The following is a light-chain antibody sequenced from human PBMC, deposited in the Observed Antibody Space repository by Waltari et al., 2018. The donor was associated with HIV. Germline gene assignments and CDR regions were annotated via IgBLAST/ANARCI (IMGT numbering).Light chain of an antibody. J-gene: IGLJ3*02. CDR2: RNN. CDR3: AAWDDSLSGQWV. V-gene: IGLV1-47*01. Sequence: QSVLTQPPSASGTPGQRVTISCSGSSSNIGRNFVYWYQQLPGTAPKLLIYRNNQRPSGVPARCSGSKSGTSASLAISGLRSEDEADYYCAAWDDSLSGQWVFGGGTKLTVL. CDR1: SSNIGRNF.